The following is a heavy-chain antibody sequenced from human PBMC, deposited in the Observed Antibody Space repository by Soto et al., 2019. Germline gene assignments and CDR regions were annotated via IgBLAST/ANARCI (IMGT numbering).Heavy chain of an antibody. CDR3: AGGGSGGWPYFDY. D-gene: IGHD6-19*01. CDR1: GFTFSSYA. CDR2: ISGSGGST. J-gene: IGHJ4*02. V-gene: IGHV3-23*01. Sequence: GGSLRLSCSASGFTFSSYAMSWVRQAPGKGLEWVSAISGSGGSTYYADSVKGRFTISRDNSKNTLYLQMNSLRAEDTAVYYCAGGGSGGWPYFDYWGPGTLVTVSS.